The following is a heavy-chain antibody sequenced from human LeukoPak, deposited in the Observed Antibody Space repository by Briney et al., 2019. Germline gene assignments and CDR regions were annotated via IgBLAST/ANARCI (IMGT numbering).Heavy chain of an antibody. J-gene: IGHJ4*02. V-gene: IGHV3-30-3*01. D-gene: IGHD1-26*01. CDR1: GFILSPYS. CDR2: ISFDGTIK. CDR3: AKDIELTPFDY. Sequence: SGGSLRLSCAASGFILSPYSMHWVRQAPGKGLEWVAVISFDGTIKYYADSVKGRFTISRDNSKDTLYLQMNSLRAEDTAVYYCAKDIELTPFDYWGQGTLVTVSS.